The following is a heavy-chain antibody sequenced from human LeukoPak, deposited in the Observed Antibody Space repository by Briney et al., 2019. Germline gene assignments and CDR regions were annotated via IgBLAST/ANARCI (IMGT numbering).Heavy chain of an antibody. CDR1: GYTFTGYY. Sequence: ASVKVSCKASGYTFTGYYMHWVRQAPGQGLEWMGWINPNSGGTNYAQKFQGRVTMTRDTSISTAYMELSRLRSDDTAVYYCARDSYSSGPGWDYGMDVWGQGTTVTVSS. D-gene: IGHD6-19*01. V-gene: IGHV1-2*02. CDR3: ARDSYSSGPGWDYGMDV. CDR2: INPNSGGT. J-gene: IGHJ6*02.